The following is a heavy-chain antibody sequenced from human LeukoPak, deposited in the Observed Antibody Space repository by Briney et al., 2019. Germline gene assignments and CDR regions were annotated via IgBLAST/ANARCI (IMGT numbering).Heavy chain of an antibody. J-gene: IGHJ6*02. CDR1: GYTLTELS. V-gene: IGHV1-24*01. D-gene: IGHD6-19*01. CDR3: ATLLVAGPPRRYYYYYGMDV. Sequence: ASVKVSCKVSGYTLTELSKHWVRQAPGKGLEWIGGFDPEDGETIYAQKFQGRVTMTEDTSTDTAYMELSSLRSEDTAVYYCATLLVAGPPRRYYYYYGMDVWGQGTTVTVSS. CDR2: FDPEDGET.